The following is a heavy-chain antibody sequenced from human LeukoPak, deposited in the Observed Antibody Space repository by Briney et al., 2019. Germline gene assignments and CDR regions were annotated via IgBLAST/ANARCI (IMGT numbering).Heavy chain of an antibody. CDR2: ISYDGSNK. D-gene: IGHD3-22*01. CDR1: GFTFSSYG. V-gene: IGHV3-30*18. J-gene: IGHJ6*02. CDR3: AKDHAGYYDSSGLAYYYYGMDV. Sequence: PGRSLRLSCAASGFTFSSYGMHWVRQAPGKGLEWVAVISYDGSNKYYADSVKGRFTISRDNSKNTLYLQMNSLRAEDTAVYYCAKDHAGYYDSSGLAYYYYGMDVWGQGTTVTVSS.